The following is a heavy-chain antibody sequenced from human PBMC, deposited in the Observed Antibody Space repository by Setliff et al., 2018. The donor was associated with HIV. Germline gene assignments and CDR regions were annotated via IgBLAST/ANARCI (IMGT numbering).Heavy chain of an antibody. CDR1: GGSTDSGSYY. CDR2: MYYTGST. V-gene: IGHV4-39*02. J-gene: IGHJ4*02. Sequence: SETLSLTCTVSGGSTDSGSYYWAWIRQPPGKGLEWIGSMYYTGSTYYNPSLKSRVTISIDTSKNQFSLKLNSVTTADTAMYYCARDGGSSGWYFVLGYSDYWGPGTLVTVSS. CDR3: ARDGGSSGWYFVLGYSDY. D-gene: IGHD6-19*01.